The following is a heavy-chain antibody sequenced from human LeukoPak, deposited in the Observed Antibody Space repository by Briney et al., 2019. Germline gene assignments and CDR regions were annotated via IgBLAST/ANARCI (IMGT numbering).Heavy chain of an antibody. J-gene: IGHJ4*02. V-gene: IGHV4-34*01. D-gene: IGHD1-26*01. CDR3: VRWRGV. CDR1: GGSFSGYY. Sequence: SETLSLTCAVYGGSFSGYYWSWSCQPPRKGLEWIGEINHSGTTNYNPAIKSRVTISVDTSKNQFSLKLSSVAAADTAVYYCVRWRGVWGQGTLVTVSS. CDR2: INHSGTT.